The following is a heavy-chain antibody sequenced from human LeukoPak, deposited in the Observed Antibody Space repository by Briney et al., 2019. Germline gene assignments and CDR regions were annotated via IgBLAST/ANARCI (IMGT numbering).Heavy chain of an antibody. J-gene: IGHJ4*02. D-gene: IGHD3-10*01. V-gene: IGHV3-23*01. CDR1: GFTFSSYA. CDR3: AKSRGFGESANDY. Sequence: GASLRLSCAASGFTFSSYAMSWVRQAPGKGLEWVSAISGRGGSRYYADSVKGRFTISRDNSKNTLYLQMNSLRAEDTAVYYCAKSRGFGESANDYWGQGTLVTVSS. CDR2: ISGRGGSR.